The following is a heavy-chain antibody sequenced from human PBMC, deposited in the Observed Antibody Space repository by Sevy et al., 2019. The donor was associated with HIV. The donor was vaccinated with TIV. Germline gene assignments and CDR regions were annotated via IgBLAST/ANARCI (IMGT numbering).Heavy chain of an antibody. CDR1: GFSVRDNS. V-gene: IGHV3-53*01. D-gene: IGHD3-10*01. Sequence: GGSLRLSCAASGFSVRDNSMSWVRQAPGQGLEWVSVISAGISTYYAESVQGRFTISGDISGNMVDLQMNSLRPEDTALQYCTREPWDHGSGSFYFASWGQGTLVTVSS. J-gene: IGHJ4*02. CDR2: ISAGIST. CDR3: TREPWDHGSGSFYFAS.